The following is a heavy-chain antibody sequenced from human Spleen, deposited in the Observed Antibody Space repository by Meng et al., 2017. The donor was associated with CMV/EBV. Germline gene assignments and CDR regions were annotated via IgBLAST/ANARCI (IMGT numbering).Heavy chain of an antibody. CDR2: MSGNTGFI. V-gene: IGHV3-9*01. J-gene: IGHJ6*02. Sequence: SLKISCAASGFTFEDFAMHWVRQIPGEGLEWLSGMSGNTGFIGYADSVKGRFTISRDNTKNTLYLQMNSLRAEDTAVYYCARDRLSSYYDFGSASYARIHGVDVWGQGTTVTVSS. D-gene: IGHD3-3*01. CDR3: ARDRLSSYYDFGSASYARIHGVDV. CDR1: GFTFEDFA.